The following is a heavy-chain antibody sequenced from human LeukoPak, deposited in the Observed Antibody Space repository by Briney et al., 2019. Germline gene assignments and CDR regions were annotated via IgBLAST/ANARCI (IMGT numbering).Heavy chain of an antibody. V-gene: IGHV3-64*01. D-gene: IGHD6-19*01. CDR2: ISSNGGST. Sequence: GSLRLSRAQSGVILCDYTMRSGCETPGGGVEFVSRISSNGGSTYYAISLKGRFTISRDNSKNTVYLQMASLRPEDMAVYYCARVPFSSAWYDYWGQGTLVTVSS. CDR3: ARVPFSSAWYDY. CDR1: GVILCDYT. J-gene: IGHJ4*02.